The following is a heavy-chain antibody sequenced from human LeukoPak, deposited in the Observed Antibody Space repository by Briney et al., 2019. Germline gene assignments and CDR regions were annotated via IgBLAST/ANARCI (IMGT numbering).Heavy chain of an antibody. J-gene: IGHJ4*02. V-gene: IGHV3-30*02. CDR2: IRYDGSNK. D-gene: IGHD1-1*01. Sequence: GGSLRLSCAASGFTFSSYGMHWVRQAPGKGLEWVAFIRYDGSNKYCADSVKGRFTISRDNSKNTLFLQMNSLRAEDTAVYYCAKDVVSYWNLGESFDYWGQGTLVTVSS. CDR1: GFTFSSYG. CDR3: AKDVVSYWNLGESFDY.